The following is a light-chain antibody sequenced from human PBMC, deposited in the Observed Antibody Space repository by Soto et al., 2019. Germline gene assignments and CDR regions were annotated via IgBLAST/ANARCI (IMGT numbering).Light chain of an antibody. CDR1: SSHIGSNT. CDR2: SNN. J-gene: IGLJ1*01. V-gene: IGLV1-44*01. CDR3: APWDDSIIARYV. Sequence: QSVLTQPPSSSGTPGQRVIISCSGSSSHIGSNTVNWYQQLPGTAPKLLIYSNNQRPSGVPDRFSGSKSGTSASLAISGLQSEDDADDYCAPWDDSIIARYVFGTGTKVTV.